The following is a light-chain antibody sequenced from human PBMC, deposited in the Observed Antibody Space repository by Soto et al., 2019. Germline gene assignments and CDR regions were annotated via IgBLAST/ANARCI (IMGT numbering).Light chain of an antibody. J-gene: IGKJ4*01. V-gene: IGKV1-5*01. CDR2: DAS. Sequence: DVQMTQSPSTLSASVGDRVTVTCRASQSVSRWVAWYQQKVGKAPKLLIFDASSLESGVPSRFSGSGSGTEFTLTISSLHPDDAAAYYCQQSHNFDPPPFGEGTKVEIK. CDR3: QQSHNFDPPP. CDR1: QSVSRW.